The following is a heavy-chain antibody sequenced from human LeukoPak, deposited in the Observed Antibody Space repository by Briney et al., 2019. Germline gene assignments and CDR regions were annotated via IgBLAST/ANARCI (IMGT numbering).Heavy chain of an antibody. CDR2: IYYSGST. CDR1: GGSISSGGYY. V-gene: IGHV4-31*03. CDR3: ARAYESIMITFGGVIANPYFDY. J-gene: IGHJ4*02. D-gene: IGHD3-16*02. Sequence: SQTLSLTCTVSGGSISSGGYYWSWLRQHPGKGLEWIGYIYYSGSTYYNPSLKSRVTISVDTSKNQFSLKLSSVTAADTAVYYCARAYESIMITFGGVIANPYFDYWGQGTLVTVSS.